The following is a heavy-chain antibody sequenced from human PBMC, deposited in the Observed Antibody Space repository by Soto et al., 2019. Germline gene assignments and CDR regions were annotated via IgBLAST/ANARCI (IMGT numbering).Heavy chain of an antibody. D-gene: IGHD3-9*01. J-gene: IGHJ5*02. Sequence: GGSLRLSCAASEFTFSKYSMNWVRQAPGKGLEWVSYISSSSSTIYYADSAKGRFTISRDNARNSLFLQMNSLRAEDTAVYYCAGDGLSGYDILTGYLPNWFDPWGQGTLVTVSS. CDR2: ISSSSSTI. CDR3: AGDGLSGYDILTGYLPNWFDP. V-gene: IGHV3-48*01. CDR1: EFTFSKYS.